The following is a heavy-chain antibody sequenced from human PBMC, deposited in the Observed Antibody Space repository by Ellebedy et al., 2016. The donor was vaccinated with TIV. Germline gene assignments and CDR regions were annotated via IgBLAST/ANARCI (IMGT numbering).Heavy chain of an antibody. CDR1: GGSIRGDSHY. Sequence: MPSETLSLTCTVSGGSIRGDSHYWGWFRQPPGKGLEWIANFYDSGRTQYNPSLKSRVTISEDTSNNQFSLKLSSVTAADTAVYYCAREPDYWGQGTLVTVSS. J-gene: IGHJ4*02. V-gene: IGHV4-39*07. CDR2: FYDSGRT. CDR3: AREPDY.